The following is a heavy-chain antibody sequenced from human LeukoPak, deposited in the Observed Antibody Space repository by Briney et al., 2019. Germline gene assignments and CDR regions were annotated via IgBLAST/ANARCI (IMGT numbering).Heavy chain of an antibody. CDR3: AKGPCADCYNFDY. J-gene: IGHJ4*02. D-gene: IGHD2-21*02. Sequence: GGSLRLSCAASGFTFSSYAMSWVRQAPGKGLEWVSAISGSGGSTYYADSVKGRFTISRDNSKNTLYLQMNSLKPEDTAVYYCAKGPCADCYNFDYWGQGTLVTVSS. CDR1: GFTFSSYA. CDR2: ISGSGGST. V-gene: IGHV3-23*01.